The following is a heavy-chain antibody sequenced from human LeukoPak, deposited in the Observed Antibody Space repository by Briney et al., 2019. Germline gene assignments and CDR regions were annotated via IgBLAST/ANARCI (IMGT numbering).Heavy chain of an antibody. V-gene: IGHV1-69*05. CDR3: AKIVPSRGYPTYFDY. Sequence: SAKVSCKASGGTFSSYAISWVRQAPGQGLEWMGGIIPIFGTANYAQKFQGRVTMTRDTSTSTVYMELSSLRSEDTAVYYCAKIVPSRGYPTYFDYWGQGTLVTVSS. J-gene: IGHJ4*02. D-gene: IGHD3-22*01. CDR1: GGTFSSYA. CDR2: IIPIFGTA.